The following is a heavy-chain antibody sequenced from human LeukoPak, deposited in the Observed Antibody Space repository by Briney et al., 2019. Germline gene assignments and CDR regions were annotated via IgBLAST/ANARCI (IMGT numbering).Heavy chain of an antibody. V-gene: IGHV3-33*08. CDR2: IWYDGSNK. CDR3: ARDRDYGDPQPGY. CDR1: GFTFSDYY. Sequence: GGSLRLSCAASGFTFSDYYMSWIRQAPGKGLEWVAVIWYDGSNKYYADSVKGRFTISRDNSKNTLYLQMNSLRAEDTAVYYCARDRDYGDPQPGYWGQGTLVTVSS. D-gene: IGHD4-17*01. J-gene: IGHJ4*02.